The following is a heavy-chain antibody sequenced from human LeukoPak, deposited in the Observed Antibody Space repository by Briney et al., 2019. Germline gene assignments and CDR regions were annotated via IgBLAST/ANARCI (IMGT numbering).Heavy chain of an antibody. Sequence: PSETLSLTCAVYGGSFSGYYWSWIRQPPGKGLEWIGEINHSGSTNYNPSLKSRVTISVDTSKNQFSLKLSSVTAADTAVYYCARGSRGTTGYYYYYGMDVWGQGTTVTVSS. D-gene: IGHD1-7*01. V-gene: IGHV4-34*01. CDR1: GGSFSGYY. CDR2: INHSGST. J-gene: IGHJ6*02. CDR3: ARGSRGTTGYYYYYGMDV.